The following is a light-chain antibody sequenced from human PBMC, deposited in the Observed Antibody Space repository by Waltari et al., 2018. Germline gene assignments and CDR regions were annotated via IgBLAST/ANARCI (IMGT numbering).Light chain of an antibody. V-gene: IGLV2-8*01. Sequence: QSALTQPPSASGSPGQSATISCTGTSSDVGGYNYVSWYQHHPGKAPKPIIYEVRKRPAGVPARFSGSKSGNTASLTVCGLQAEDEADYYCSSYAGSNNHVVFGGGTKLTVL. CDR2: EVR. J-gene: IGLJ2*01. CDR1: SSDVGGYNY. CDR3: SSYAGSNNHVV.